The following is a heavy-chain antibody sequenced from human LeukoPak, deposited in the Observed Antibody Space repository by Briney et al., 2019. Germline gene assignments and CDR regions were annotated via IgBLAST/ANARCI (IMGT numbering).Heavy chain of an antibody. Sequence: TGGSLRLSCAASGFIFSDYHMSWIRQASGKRLEWVAYISPGGDAVYFADSVRGRITISRDNAKNSLFLQMSSLTAEDTAVYYCSGGRDITVAGPGGYFDYWGQGSLVTVSS. D-gene: IGHD6-19*01. CDR1: GFIFSDYH. J-gene: IGHJ4*02. CDR2: ISPGGDAV. V-gene: IGHV3-11*01. CDR3: SGGRDITVAGPGGYFDY.